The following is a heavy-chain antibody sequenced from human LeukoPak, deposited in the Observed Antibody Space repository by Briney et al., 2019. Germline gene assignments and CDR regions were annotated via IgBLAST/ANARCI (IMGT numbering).Heavy chain of an antibody. D-gene: IGHD3-10*02. J-gene: IGHJ4*02. CDR1: GGSISSYY. CDR2: IYTSGST. CDR3: ALQPVFGELLYGFDY. Sequence: SETLSLTCTVSGGSISSYYWSWIRQPAGKGLEWIGRIYTSGSTNYNPSLKSRVTMSVDTSKNQFSLKLSSVTAADTAVYYCALQPVFGELLYGFDYWGQGTLVTVSS. V-gene: IGHV4-4*07.